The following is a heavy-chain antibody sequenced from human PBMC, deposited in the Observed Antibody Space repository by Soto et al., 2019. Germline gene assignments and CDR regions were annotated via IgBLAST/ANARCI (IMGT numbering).Heavy chain of an antibody. J-gene: IGHJ5*02. D-gene: IGHD3-3*01. CDR3: ARGPSEAYYDFWSGYRGNWFDP. V-gene: IGHV4-34*01. CDR1: GGSLSGYY. CDR2: INHSGST. Sequence: SETLSLTWAVYGGSLSGYYWSWIRQPPGKGQEWIGEINHSGSTNYNPSLKSRVTISVDTSKNQFSLKLSSVTAADTAVYYCARGPSEAYYDFWSGYRGNWFDPWGQRTLVPVSS.